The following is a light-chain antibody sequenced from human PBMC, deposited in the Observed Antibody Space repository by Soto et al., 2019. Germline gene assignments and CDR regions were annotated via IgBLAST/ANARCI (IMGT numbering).Light chain of an antibody. CDR3: QQSYSTPLLT. CDR2: AAS. Sequence: DIQMTQSPSTLPASVGDRVTITCRASQSISSYLNWYQQKPGKAPKLLIYAASSLQSGVPSRFSGSGSGTDFTLTISSLQPEDFATYYCQQSYSTPLLTFGGGTKVDIK. J-gene: IGKJ4*01. V-gene: IGKV1-39*01. CDR1: QSISSY.